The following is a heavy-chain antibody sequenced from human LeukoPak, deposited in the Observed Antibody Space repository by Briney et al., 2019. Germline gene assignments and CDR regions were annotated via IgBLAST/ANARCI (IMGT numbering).Heavy chain of an antibody. Sequence: GGSLRLSCAASGFTFSSYAMHWVRQAPGKGLEWVAVISYDGSNKYYADSVKGRFTISRDNSKNTLYLQMNSLRAEDTAVYYCASSYIMSYAFDIWGQGTMVTVSS. D-gene: IGHD3-16*01. CDR2: ISYDGSNK. CDR1: GFTFSSYA. V-gene: IGHV3-30-3*01. J-gene: IGHJ3*02. CDR3: ASSYIMSYAFDI.